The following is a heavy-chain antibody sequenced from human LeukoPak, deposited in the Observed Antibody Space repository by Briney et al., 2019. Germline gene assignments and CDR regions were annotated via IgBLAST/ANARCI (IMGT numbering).Heavy chain of an antibody. CDR3: ARGKAVAGVDY. Sequence: SETLSLTCAVYGGSFSGYYWSWIRQPPGKGLEWIGEINHSGSTNYNPSLKSRVTISVDTSKNQFSLKLSSVTAADTAVYYRARGKAVAGVDYWGQGTLVTVSS. D-gene: IGHD6-19*01. CDR2: INHSGST. J-gene: IGHJ4*02. V-gene: IGHV4-34*01. CDR1: GGSFSGYY.